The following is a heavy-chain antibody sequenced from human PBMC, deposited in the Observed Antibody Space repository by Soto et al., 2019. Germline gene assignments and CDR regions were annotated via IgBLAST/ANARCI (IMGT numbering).Heavy chain of an antibody. CDR3: ARGTERVVAKSAVNFDY. CDR2: INHSGST. J-gene: IGHJ4*02. D-gene: IGHD2-15*01. V-gene: IGHV4-34*01. CDR1: GGSFSGYY. Sequence: QVQLQQWGAGLLKPSETLSLTCAVYGGSFSGYYWSWIRQPPGKGLEWIGEINHSGSTNYNPSLKCRVTISVDTSKNQFSLKLSSVTAADTAVYYCARGTERVVAKSAVNFDYWGQGTLVTVSS.